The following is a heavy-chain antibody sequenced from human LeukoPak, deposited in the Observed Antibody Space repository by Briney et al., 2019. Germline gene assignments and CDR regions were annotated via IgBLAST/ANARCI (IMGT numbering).Heavy chain of an antibody. CDR1: GGSISSYY. V-gene: IGHV4-59*01. Sequence: SETLSLTCTVSGGSISSYYWSWIRQPPGKRLEWIGYIYYSGSTNYNPSLKSRVTMSLDTSKNQFSLKLSSVTAADTAVYYCTRTSASTAIDYWGQGTLVIVSS. CDR3: TRTSASTAIDY. J-gene: IGHJ4*02. CDR2: IYYSGST. D-gene: IGHD4-17*01.